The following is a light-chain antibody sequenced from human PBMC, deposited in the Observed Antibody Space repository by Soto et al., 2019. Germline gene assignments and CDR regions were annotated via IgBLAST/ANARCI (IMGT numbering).Light chain of an antibody. CDR2: KAS. Sequence: DIQMTQSPSTLSGSVGDRVTITCRASQTISSWLAWYQQKPGKAPKLLIYKASTLKSGVPSRFSGSGSGTEFTLTISSLQPDDFATYYCQQYNSYRLTFGGGTKVDIK. J-gene: IGKJ4*01. CDR1: QTISSW. CDR3: QQYNSYRLT. V-gene: IGKV1-5*03.